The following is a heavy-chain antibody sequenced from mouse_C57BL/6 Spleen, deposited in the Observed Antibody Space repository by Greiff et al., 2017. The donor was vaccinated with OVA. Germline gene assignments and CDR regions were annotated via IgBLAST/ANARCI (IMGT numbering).Heavy chain of an antibody. V-gene: IGHV1-82*01. Sequence: VQLEQSGPELVKPGASVKISRKASGYAFSSFWMNWVKQRPGKGLEWIGRIYPGDGDTNYNGKFKGKATLTADKSSSTAYLQLSSLTSEDSAVCFCARLRDGWYFDVWGTGTTVTVSS. D-gene: IGHD1-1*01. CDR1: GYAFSSFW. J-gene: IGHJ1*03. CDR3: ARLRDGWYFDV. CDR2: IYPGDGDT.